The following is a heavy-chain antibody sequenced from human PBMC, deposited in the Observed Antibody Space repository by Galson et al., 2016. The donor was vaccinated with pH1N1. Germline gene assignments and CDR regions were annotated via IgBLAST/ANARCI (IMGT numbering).Heavy chain of an antibody. Sequence: QSGAEVKKPGDSLKIPCKASGYSFTNYWIGWVRQMPGKGLEWMGIIYPADSDTRYSPSFQGQVTISADSSISTTYLRWSSLKASDTAMYYCARQVEHVRAGSDAFDIWGQGTMVTVSS. J-gene: IGHJ3*02. D-gene: IGHD1/OR15-1a*01. V-gene: IGHV5-51*01. CDR1: GYSFTNYW. CDR2: IYPADSDT. CDR3: ARQVEHVRAGSDAFDI.